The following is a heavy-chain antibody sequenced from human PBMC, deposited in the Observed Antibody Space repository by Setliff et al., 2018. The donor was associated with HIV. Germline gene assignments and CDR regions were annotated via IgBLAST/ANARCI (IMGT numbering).Heavy chain of an antibody. D-gene: IGHD5-18*01. CDR2: IYTSGRN. V-gene: IGHV4-61*02. CDR1: GGSISSGSYY. CDR3: ARTLRAAAMGYFDY. J-gene: IGHJ4*02. Sequence: SETLSLTCTVSGGSISSGSYYWSWIRQPAGKGLEWIGRIYTSGRNYYNPSLMGRVTISVDTSKNQFSLNLSSVTAADTAVYYCARTLRAAAMGYFDYWGQGTLVTV.